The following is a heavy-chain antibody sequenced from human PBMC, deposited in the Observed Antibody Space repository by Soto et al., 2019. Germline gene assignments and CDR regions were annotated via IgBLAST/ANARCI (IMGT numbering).Heavy chain of an antibody. CDR1: GYTFTSYG. D-gene: IGHD6-19*01. V-gene: IGHV1-18*01. Sequence: ASVKVSCKASGYTFTSYGISWVRQAPGQGLEWMGWISAYNGNTNYAQKLQGRVTMTTDTSTSTAYMELRSLRSDDTAVYYCARDVVAGRYYYYYYMDVRGKGTTVTVSS. CDR2: ISAYNGNT. J-gene: IGHJ6*03. CDR3: ARDVVAGRYYYYYYMDV.